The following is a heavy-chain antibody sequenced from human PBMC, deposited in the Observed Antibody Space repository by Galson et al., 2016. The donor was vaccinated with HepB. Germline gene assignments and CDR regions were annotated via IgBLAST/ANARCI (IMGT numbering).Heavy chain of an antibody. V-gene: IGHV3-48*02. Sequence: SLRLSCAAYGFTFSSYSLSWVRQAQGKGLEWVSYISGIGPSIIYAASVTGRYTISRDNAKHSLYLQMNSLRDEDTALYYCARNKTCADYDVLFDYWGKGTLGTGSS. CDR3: ARNKTCADYDVLFDY. J-gene: IGHJ4*02. CDR2: ISGIGPSI. CDR1: GFTFSSYS. D-gene: IGHD4-17*01.